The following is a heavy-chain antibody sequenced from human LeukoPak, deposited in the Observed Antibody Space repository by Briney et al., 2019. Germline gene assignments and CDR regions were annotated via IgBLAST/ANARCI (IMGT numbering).Heavy chain of an antibody. Sequence: KVSCKASGYTFTSYGISWVRQAPGQGLEWMGWISAYNGNTNYAQKLQGRVTMTTDTYTSTAYMEMRRLRSDDTAVYYCARMGVGCSSTSRYGALGNYYYYYMDVWGKGTTVTVSS. CDR3: ARMGVGCSSTSRYGALGNYYYYYMDV. CDR1: GYTFTSYG. V-gene: IGHV1-18*01. CDR2: ISAYNGNT. D-gene: IGHD2-2*01. J-gene: IGHJ6*03.